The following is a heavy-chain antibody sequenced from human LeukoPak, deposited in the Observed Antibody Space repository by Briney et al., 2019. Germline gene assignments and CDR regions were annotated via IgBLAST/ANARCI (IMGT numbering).Heavy chain of an antibody. Sequence: HSGGSLRLSCAASGLTFSSNDMSWVRQAPGKGLEWVSALSVNGGSTYYAASVKGRFTISGDNSKNTLYLQMNSLRAEDTAVYYCAKATPLLWFGELLLGEFDPWGQGTLVTVSS. CDR3: AKATPLLWFGELLLGEFDP. CDR1: GLTFSSND. V-gene: IGHV3-23*01. J-gene: IGHJ5*02. D-gene: IGHD3-10*01. CDR2: LSVNGGST.